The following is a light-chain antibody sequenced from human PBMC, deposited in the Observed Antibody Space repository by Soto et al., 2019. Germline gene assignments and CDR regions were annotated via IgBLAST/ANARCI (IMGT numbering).Light chain of an antibody. J-gene: IGLJ1*01. CDR3: CSYAGSYTSLYV. CDR1: SSDAGGYNY. CDR2: DVS. Sequence: QSALTQPRSVSGSPGQSVTISCTGTSSDAGGYNYVSWYQQHPGKAPKLMIYDVSKRPSGVPDRFSGSKSGNTASLTISGLQAEDEADYYCCSYAGSYTSLYVFGTGTKLTVL. V-gene: IGLV2-11*01.